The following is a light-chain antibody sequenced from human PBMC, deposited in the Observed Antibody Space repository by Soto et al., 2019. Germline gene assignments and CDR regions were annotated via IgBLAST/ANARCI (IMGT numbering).Light chain of an antibody. V-gene: IGKV1-8*01. Sequence: AIRMTQSPSSFSASTGDRVTITCRASQGISSYLAWYQQKPGKAPKLLIYAASTLQSGVPSRFSGSGSGTDFTLTIRCLQSEDFATYYCQQYYSYLLTFGGGTKVEIK. CDR1: QGISSY. CDR3: QQYYSYLLT. J-gene: IGKJ4*01. CDR2: AAS.